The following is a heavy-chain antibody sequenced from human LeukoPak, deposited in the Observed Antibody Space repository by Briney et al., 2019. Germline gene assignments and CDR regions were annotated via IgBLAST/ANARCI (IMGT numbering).Heavy chain of an antibody. D-gene: IGHD3-22*01. V-gene: IGHV1-18*01. CDR2: ISAHNGNT. J-gene: IGHJ4*02. CDR3: ARADDSSGYLDTNFDY. Sequence: ASVKVSCKASGYTFTSYGISWVRQAPGQGLEWMGWISAHNGNTNYAQKLQGRVTMTTDTSTSTAYMELRSLRSDDTAVYYCARADDSSGYLDTNFDYWGQGTLVTVSS. CDR1: GYTFTSYG.